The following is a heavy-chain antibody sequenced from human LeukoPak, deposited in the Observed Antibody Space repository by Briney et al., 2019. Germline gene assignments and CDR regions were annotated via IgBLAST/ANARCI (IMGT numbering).Heavy chain of an antibody. CDR3: ARVTTAGSYYMDV. D-gene: IGHD6-19*01. CDR1: DGSISSSNW. J-gene: IGHJ6*03. V-gene: IGHV4-4*02. CDR2: IHHSGST. Sequence: SGTLSLTCSVSDGSISSSNWWSWVRQPPGKGLEWIGEIHHSGSTNYNPSLKSRVTMSADKSKNQLSLKVSSVTAADTAVYYCARVTTAGSYYMDVWGTGTTVIVSS.